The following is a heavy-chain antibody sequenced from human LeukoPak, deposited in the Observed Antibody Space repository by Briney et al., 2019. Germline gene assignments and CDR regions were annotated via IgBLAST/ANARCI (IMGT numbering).Heavy chain of an antibody. CDR2: IYSTGST. Sequence: SETLSLTCDVSGGSVRSYWWGWVRQPAGKGLEWLGRIYSTGSTRFNPSLKSRLTLSIDTSTNQFSLTLTSVTAADTAVYFWARQGYTVSYYFLDYWSQGTLVTVSS. D-gene: IGHD1-26*01. CDR1: GGSVRSYW. V-gene: IGHV4-4*07. CDR3: ARQGYTVSYYFLDY. J-gene: IGHJ4*02.